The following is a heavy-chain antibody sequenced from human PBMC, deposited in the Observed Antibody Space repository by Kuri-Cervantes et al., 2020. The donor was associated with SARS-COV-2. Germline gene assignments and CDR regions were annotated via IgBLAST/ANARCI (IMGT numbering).Heavy chain of an antibody. V-gene: IGHV3-23*01. CDR1: GFTFSSYA. CDR2: ISGSGGST. D-gene: IGHD3-3*01. J-gene: IGHJ6*02. CDR3: AKPRYYDFWSGYPDYYYYYGMDV. Sequence: GESLKISCAASGFTFSSYAISWVRQAPGKGLEWVSAISGSGGSTYYADSVKGRFTISRDNSKNTLYLQMNSLRAEDTAVYYCAKPRYYDFWSGYPDYYYYYGMDVWGQGTTVTVSS.